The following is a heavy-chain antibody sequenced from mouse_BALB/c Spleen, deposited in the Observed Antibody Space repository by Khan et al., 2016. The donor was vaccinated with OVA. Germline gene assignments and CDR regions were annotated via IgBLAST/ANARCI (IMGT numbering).Heavy chain of an antibody. V-gene: IGHV2-3*01. Sequence: QVQLKESGPGLVAPSQSLSITCTVSGFSLTSYGVSWVRQPPGKGLEWLGVIWGDGNTNYHSALISRLSISKDDSKSQVFLKLNSLPTDDTATYYCVTQNHGTLYAVDYWGQGTSVTVSS. CDR3: VTQNHGTLYAVDY. D-gene: IGHD2-1*01. J-gene: IGHJ4*01. CDR1: GFSLTSYG. CDR2: IWGDGNT.